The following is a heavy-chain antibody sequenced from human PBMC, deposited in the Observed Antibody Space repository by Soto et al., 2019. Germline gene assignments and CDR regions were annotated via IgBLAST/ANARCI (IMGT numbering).Heavy chain of an antibody. D-gene: IGHD6-13*01. J-gene: IGHJ6*02. CDR1: GFTFTSYA. CDR2: ISGSGGST. Sequence: GGSLRLSCAASGFTFTSYAMSWVRQAPGKGLEWVSTISGSGGSTYYADSVKGRFTISRDNSKNTLFLQMNSLRAEDTAVYYCAKEGSSSYYYYYGVDVWGQGTTVTVSS. CDR3: AKEGSSSYYYYYGVDV. V-gene: IGHV3-23*01.